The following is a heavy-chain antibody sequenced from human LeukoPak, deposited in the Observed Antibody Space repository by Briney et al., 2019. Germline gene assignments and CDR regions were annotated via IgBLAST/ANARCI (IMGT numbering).Heavy chain of an antibody. J-gene: IGHJ6*03. D-gene: IGHD3-16*02. CDR2: IKQGGSEK. Sequence: PGGSLRLSCAASGFTFSSYWMSWVRQAPGKGLEWVANIKQGGSEKYYVDSVKGRFTISRDNAKNSLYLQMNSLRAEDTAVYYCARVFIVTYYYYMDVWGKGTTVTVSS. CDR3: ARVFIVTYYYYMDV. CDR1: GFTFSSYW. V-gene: IGHV3-7*01.